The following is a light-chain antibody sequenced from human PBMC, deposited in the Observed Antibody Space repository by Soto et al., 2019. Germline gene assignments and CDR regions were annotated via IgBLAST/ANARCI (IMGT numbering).Light chain of an antibody. CDR3: SSFTGSNYV. CDR1: IIDVGGYNF. CDR2: DVS. Sequence: QSVLTQPASLSGAPGQSRTISCTGTIIDVGGYNFVSWYQQYPGKAPKLMICDVSNRPSGVSNRFSGSKSGNTASLTISGLQAEDEADYYCSSFTGSNYVFGTGTKVTVL. J-gene: IGLJ1*01. V-gene: IGLV2-14*03.